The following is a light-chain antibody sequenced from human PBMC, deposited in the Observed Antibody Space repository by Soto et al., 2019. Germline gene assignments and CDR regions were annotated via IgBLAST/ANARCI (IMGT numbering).Light chain of an antibody. J-gene: IGLJ1*01. CDR1: TGAVTSGHY. CDR2: DIN. CDR3: LFSYSGARV. Sequence: QAVVTQEPSLTVSPGGTVTLTCGSSTGAVTSGHYPYWFQQKPGQAPRTLIYDINNKHSWTPARFSGSLLGGKAALTLSGAQPEDGADYYCLFSYSGARVFGPGTKVTVL. V-gene: IGLV7-46*01.